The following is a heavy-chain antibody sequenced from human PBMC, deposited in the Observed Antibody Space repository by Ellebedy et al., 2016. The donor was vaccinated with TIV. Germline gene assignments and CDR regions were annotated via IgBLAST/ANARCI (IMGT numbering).Heavy chain of an antibody. CDR1: GFTFSSYG. CDR3: ARDSNLGYQILFDY. Sequence: PGGSLRLSCVASGFTFSSYGMHWVRQAPGKGLEWVAVIWYEGSNIYYADSVKGRFTISRDNAKNSLYLQMNSLRAEDTAVYYCARDSNLGYQILFDYWGQGTLVTVSS. D-gene: IGHD3-16*02. CDR2: IWYEGSNI. V-gene: IGHV3-33*01. J-gene: IGHJ4*02.